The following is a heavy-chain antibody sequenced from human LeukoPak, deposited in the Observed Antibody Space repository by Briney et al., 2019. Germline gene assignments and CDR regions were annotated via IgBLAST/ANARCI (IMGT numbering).Heavy chain of an antibody. Sequence: SETLSLTCTVSGGSISSYYWTWIRQPPGKGLEWIGYIYHGSATYNPSIESRVTISMDTSKNQFSLKVTSVTAADTAVYYCAREGGRQWLVSGTLDSWGQGTLVTVSS. D-gene: IGHD6-19*01. CDR2: IYHGSA. V-gene: IGHV4-59*01. CDR1: GGSISSYY. CDR3: AREGGRQWLVSGTLDS. J-gene: IGHJ5*01.